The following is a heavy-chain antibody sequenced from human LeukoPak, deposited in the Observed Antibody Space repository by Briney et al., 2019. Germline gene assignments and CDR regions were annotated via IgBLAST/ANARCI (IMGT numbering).Heavy chain of an antibody. CDR2: ISSSSSTI. CDR3: ARDGQQYYYDSTPA. J-gene: IGHJ5*02. V-gene: IGHV3-48*02. Sequence: QPGGSLRLSCAASGFTFSSYSMNWVRQAPGKGLEWVSYISSSSSTIYYADSVKGRFTISRDNAKNTLYPQMNSLRDEDTAVYYCARDGQQYYYDSTPAWGQGTLVTVSS. CDR1: GFTFSSYS. D-gene: IGHD3-22*01.